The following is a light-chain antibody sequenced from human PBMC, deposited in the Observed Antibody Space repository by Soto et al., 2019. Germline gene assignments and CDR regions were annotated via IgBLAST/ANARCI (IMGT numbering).Light chain of an antibody. V-gene: IGLV1-47*01. CDR2: RNN. CDR3: AAWDDSLSGPV. Sequence: QSVLTQPPSASGTAGQRVTISCSGSSSNIGSNYVYWYQQLPGTAPKLLIYRNNQRPSGGPDRFSGSKSGTSASMAISGLRSEDEDDYYCAAWDDSLSGPVFGGGTKLTVL. J-gene: IGLJ2*01. CDR1: SSNIGSNY.